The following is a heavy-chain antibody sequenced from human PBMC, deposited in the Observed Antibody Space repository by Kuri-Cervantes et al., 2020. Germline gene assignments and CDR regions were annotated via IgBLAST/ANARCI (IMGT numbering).Heavy chain of an antibody. J-gene: IGHJ4*02. CDR3: AKDQGYYDSSGYFDY. CDR1: GFTFSSYA. CDR2: ISYDGSNK. Sequence: GESLKISCAASGFTFSSYAMSWVRQAPGKGLEWVAVISYDGSNKYYADSVKGRFTISRDNSKNTLYLQMNSLRAEDTAVYYCAKDQGYYDSSGYFDYWGQGTLVTVSS. D-gene: IGHD3-22*01. V-gene: IGHV3-30*18.